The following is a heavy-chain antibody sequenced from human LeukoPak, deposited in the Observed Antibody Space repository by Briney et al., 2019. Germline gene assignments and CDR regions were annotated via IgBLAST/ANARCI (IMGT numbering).Heavy chain of an antibody. Sequence: GASVKVSCTASGYTFTNYDLNWVRQAPGQGLEWMGWIDAYNGNTNYAQRVQDRVTMTTDRSTNTVYMELRSLTSDDTAVYYCARRGYSSSWNVFYLDYWGQGTLVTVSS. CDR3: ARRGYSSSWNVFYLDY. V-gene: IGHV1-18*01. CDR1: GYTFTNYD. J-gene: IGHJ4*02. D-gene: IGHD6-13*01. CDR2: IDAYNGNT.